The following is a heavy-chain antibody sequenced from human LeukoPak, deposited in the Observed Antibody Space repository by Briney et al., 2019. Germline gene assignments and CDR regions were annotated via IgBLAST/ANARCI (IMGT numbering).Heavy chain of an antibody. Sequence: ASVKVSCKVSGYTLTELSMHWVRQAPGKGPEGMAGFDHEDGETIYAQKFQGRFTMTEDKFTYTAYMEQSSLRSEDTAVYYCATVLTRAVTQSVYFDYWGQGTLVTVSS. CDR1: GYTLTELS. CDR3: ATVLTRAVTQSVYFDY. D-gene: IGHD4-17*01. CDR2: FDHEDGET. V-gene: IGHV1-24*01. J-gene: IGHJ4*02.